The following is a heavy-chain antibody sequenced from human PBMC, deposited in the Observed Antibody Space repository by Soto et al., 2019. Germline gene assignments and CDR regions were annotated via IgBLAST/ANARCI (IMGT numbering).Heavy chain of an antibody. V-gene: IGHV3-48*03. CDR3: ARDSRRNCDKNA. CDR2: ITSRGPTI. CDR1: GFTFSNYA. D-gene: IGHD2-21*01. Sequence: AQLVESGGGLVQPGGSLRLSCAASGFTFSNYAMNWVRQAPGKGLEWVAYITSRGPTIYHADSVKGRFNISRDNAKTSLYLQMNNLRAEDTAIYYCARDSRRNCDKNAWGQGTLVTVSS. J-gene: IGHJ5*02.